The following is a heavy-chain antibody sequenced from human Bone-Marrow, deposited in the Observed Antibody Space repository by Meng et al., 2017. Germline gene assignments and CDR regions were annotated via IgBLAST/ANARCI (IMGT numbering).Heavy chain of an antibody. J-gene: IGHJ3*02. CDR1: GYTFTSYY. V-gene: IGHV1-2*02. Sequence: ASVKVSCKASGYTFTSYYMHWVRQATGQGLEWMGWINPNSGGTNYAQKFQGRVTMTRDTSISTAYMELSRLRSDDTAAYYCARAWTGLLFPAIWGQGTMVTVSS. CDR3: ARAWTGLLFPAI. CDR2: INPNSGGT. D-gene: IGHD3/OR15-3a*01.